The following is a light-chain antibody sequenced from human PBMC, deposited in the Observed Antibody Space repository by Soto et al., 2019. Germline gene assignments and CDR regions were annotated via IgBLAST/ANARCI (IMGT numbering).Light chain of an antibody. CDR2: GAS. CDR1: ETIRNL. J-gene: IGKJ1*01. CDR3: QQYGSSGT. Sequence: EIVLTQSPGTLSLSPGERATLSRRASETIRNLLAWYQQKPGQAPRLLIYGASNRATGIPDRFSGSGSGTDFTLTISRLEPEDFAVYYCQQYGSSGTFGQGTKVDIK. V-gene: IGKV3-20*01.